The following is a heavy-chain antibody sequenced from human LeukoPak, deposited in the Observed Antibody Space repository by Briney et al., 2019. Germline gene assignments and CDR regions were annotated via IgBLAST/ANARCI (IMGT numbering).Heavy chain of an antibody. Sequence: GGSLRLSCVASGVTLSNYAMSWARQAPGKGLEWVAVISYDGSNEDCADSVKGRSTISRDKSKNTLYLQMNSLRIEDTAVYYCAKDKGSVVTATLGLEYWGRGALVTVSS. CDR1: GVTLSNYA. CDR3: AKDKGSVVTATLGLEY. CDR2: ISYDGSNE. D-gene: IGHD2-21*02. V-gene: IGHV3-30*18. J-gene: IGHJ4*02.